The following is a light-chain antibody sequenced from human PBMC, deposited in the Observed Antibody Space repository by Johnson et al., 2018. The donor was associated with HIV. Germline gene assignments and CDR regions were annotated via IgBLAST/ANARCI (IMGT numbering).Light chain of an antibody. CDR1: SSNIGKNS. V-gene: IGLV1-51*02. Sequence: QPVLTQPPSVSAAPGQKVTIPCSGSSSNIGKNSVSWYQQLPGTAPKLLIYENNKRPSGIPDRFSGSKSATSATLGITGLQTGDEADYYCGTWDSSLSVYAFGSGTKVTVL. CDR3: GTWDSSLSVYA. J-gene: IGLJ1*01. CDR2: ENN.